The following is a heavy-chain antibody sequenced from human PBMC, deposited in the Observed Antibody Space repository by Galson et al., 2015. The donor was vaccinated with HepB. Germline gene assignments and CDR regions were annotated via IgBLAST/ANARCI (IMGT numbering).Heavy chain of an antibody. CDR1: GYTFTSYA. CDR2: INAGNGNT. CDR3: ARAPNWGSDPWYFDL. D-gene: IGHD7-27*01. V-gene: IGHV1-3*01. Sequence: SVKVSCKASGYTFTSYAMHWVRQAPGQRLEWMGWINAGNGNTKYSQKFQGRVTITRDTSASTAYMELSSLRSEDTAVYYCARAPNWGSDPWYFDLWGRGTLVTVSS. J-gene: IGHJ2*01.